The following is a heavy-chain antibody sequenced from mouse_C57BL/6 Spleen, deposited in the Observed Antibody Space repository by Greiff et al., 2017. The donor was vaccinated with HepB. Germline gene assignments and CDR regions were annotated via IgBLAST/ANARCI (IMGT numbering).Heavy chain of an antibody. D-gene: IGHD1-1*01. Sequence: VQLQQPGAELVKPGASVKLSCKASGYTFTSFWMPWVKQRPGQGLEWIGMIHPNSGSTNYNEKFKSKATLTVDKSSSTAYMQHSSLTSEDSAVYYGARITTVPNWGQGTLVTVSA. CDR1: GYTFTSFW. V-gene: IGHV1-64*01. CDR3: ARITTVPN. CDR2: IHPNSGST. J-gene: IGHJ3*01.